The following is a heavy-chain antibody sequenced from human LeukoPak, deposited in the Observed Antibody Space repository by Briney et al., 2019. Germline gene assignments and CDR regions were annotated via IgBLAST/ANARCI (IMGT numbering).Heavy chain of an antibody. J-gene: IGHJ5*02. CDR2: IYPGDSDT. CDR3: AKNAYSSSWIGWFDP. CDR1: GYSFTSYW. V-gene: IGHV5-51*01. Sequence: GESLKISCKGSGYSFTSYWIGWVRQMPGKGLEWRGIIYPGDSDTRYSPSFQGQVTISADKSISTAYLQWSSLKASDTAMYYCAKNAYSSSWIGWFDPWGQGTLVTVSS. D-gene: IGHD6-13*01.